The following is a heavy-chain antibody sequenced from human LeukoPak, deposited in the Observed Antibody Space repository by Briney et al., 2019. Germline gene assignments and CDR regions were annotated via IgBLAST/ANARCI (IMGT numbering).Heavy chain of an antibody. Sequence: RGGSLRLSCAASGFSFNNYAMSWVRQAPGKGLEWVSGITASGGSTYYSDSVDGRFIISRDNSKNTLYLQMSSLRADDTALYYCAKDRTYGSGNYEFDYWGQGTLVTVSS. CDR2: ITASGGST. J-gene: IGHJ4*02. CDR3: AKDRTYGSGNYEFDY. CDR1: GFSFNNYA. V-gene: IGHV3-23*01. D-gene: IGHD3-10*01.